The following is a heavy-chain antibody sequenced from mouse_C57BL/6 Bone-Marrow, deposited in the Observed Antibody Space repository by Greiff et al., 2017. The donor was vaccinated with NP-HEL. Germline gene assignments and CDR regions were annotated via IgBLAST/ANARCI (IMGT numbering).Heavy chain of an antibody. CDR2: ISDGGSYT. CDR3: ARIYYDYDYAMDY. J-gene: IGHJ4*01. CDR1: GFTFSSYA. D-gene: IGHD2-4*01. Sequence: EVQLMESGGGLVKPGGSLKLSCAASGFTFSSYAMSWVRQTPEKRLEWVATISDGGSYTYYPDNVKGRFTLSRDNAKNTLYLQMSHLQSEDTAMYYCARIYYDYDYAMDYWGQGTSVTVSA. V-gene: IGHV5-4*01.